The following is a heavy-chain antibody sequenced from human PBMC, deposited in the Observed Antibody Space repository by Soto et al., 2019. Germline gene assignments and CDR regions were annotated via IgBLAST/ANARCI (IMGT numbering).Heavy chain of an antibody. J-gene: IGHJ4*02. D-gene: IGHD3-10*01. V-gene: IGHV3-23*01. CDR1: GFTFSSYA. CDR2: ISGSGGST. Sequence: PGGSLRLSCTASGFTFSSYAMSWVRQAPGKGLEWVSAISGSGGSTYYADSVKGRFTISRDNSKNTLYLQMNSLRAEDTAVYYCARVFKITMVRGVPGYWGQGTLVTVSS. CDR3: ARVFKITMVRGVPGY.